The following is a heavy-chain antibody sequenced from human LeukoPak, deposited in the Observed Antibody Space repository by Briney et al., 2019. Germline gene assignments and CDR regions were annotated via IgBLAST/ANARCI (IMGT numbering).Heavy chain of an antibody. J-gene: IGHJ4*02. Sequence: SETLSLTCTVSGGSISSYYWSWIRQPPGKGLEWIGYIYYSGSTNYNPPLKSRVTISVDTSKNQFSLKLSSVTAADTAVYYCARGGYYYDSSGYLFDYWGQGTLVTVSS. CDR1: GGSISSYY. CDR2: IYYSGST. CDR3: ARGGYYYDSSGYLFDY. V-gene: IGHV4-59*01. D-gene: IGHD3-22*01.